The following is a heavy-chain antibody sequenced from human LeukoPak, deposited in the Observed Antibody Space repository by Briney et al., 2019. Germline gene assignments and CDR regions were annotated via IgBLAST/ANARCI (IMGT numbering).Heavy chain of an antibody. V-gene: IGHV1-69*05. CDR2: IIPIFGTA. CDR3: ATQRRGGTPSYYMDV. Sequence: SVKVSCKASGGTFSSYAISWVRQAPGQGLEWMGGIIPIFGTANYAQKFQGRVTMTRNTSISTAYMELSSLRSEDTAVYYCATQRRGGTPSYYMDVWGKGTTVTISS. D-gene: IGHD2-15*01. J-gene: IGHJ6*03. CDR1: GGTFSSYA.